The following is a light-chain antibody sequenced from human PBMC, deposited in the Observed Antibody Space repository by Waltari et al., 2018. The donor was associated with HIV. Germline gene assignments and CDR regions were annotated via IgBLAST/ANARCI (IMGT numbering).Light chain of an antibody. CDR3: YSYAGSRTGYV. CDR1: SRDIGSYNL. CDR2: AGS. Sequence: QSALTQPASVSGSPGQSITLSCTGTSRDIGSYNLVSWYQQHPGKAPKLMIYAGSKRPSGVSNRFSGSKSGNTASLTISGLQAEDEADYYCYSYAGSRTGYVFGTGTKVTVL. J-gene: IGLJ1*01. V-gene: IGLV2-23*01.